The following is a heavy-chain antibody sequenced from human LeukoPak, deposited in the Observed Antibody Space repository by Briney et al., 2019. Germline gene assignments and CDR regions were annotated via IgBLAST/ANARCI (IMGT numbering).Heavy chain of an antibody. CDR3: ARDTDRSSHYGSFDP. D-gene: IGHD3-22*01. CDR1: GFTLSNYG. CDR2: IWYDGVRK. J-gene: IGHJ5*02. Sequence: GGSLRLSCATSGFTLSNYGIHWVRQAPGKGLEWVTVIWYDGVRKYYADSVKGRFSISKDNSKNTVYLQMDSLRAEDTATYYCARDTDRSSHYGSFDPWGHRTLVTVSS. V-gene: IGHV3-33*01.